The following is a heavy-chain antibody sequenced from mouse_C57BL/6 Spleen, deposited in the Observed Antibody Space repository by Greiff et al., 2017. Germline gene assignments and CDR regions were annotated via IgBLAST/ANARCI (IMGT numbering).Heavy chain of an antibody. CDR2: IYPGDGDT. Sequence: VQRVESGPELVKPGASVKISCKASGYAFSSSWMNWVKQRPGKGLEWIGRIYPGDGDTNYNGQFKGKATLTADKSSSTAYMQLSSLTSEDSAVYFCARETTMVTTYFDYWGQGTTLTVSS. J-gene: IGHJ2*01. CDR3: ARETTMVTTYFDY. CDR1: GYAFSSSW. D-gene: IGHD2-2*01. V-gene: IGHV1-82*01.